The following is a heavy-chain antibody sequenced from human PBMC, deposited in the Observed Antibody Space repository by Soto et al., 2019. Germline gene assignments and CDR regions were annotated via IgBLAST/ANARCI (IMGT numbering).Heavy chain of an antibody. CDR1: GGSINGYY. CDR3: ARRGAGGSDFDY. Sequence: QVQLQESGPGLVRPSETLSLTCTVSGGSINGYYWSWIRQPPGKGLEWIGYIYYSGTTSYNPSLKSRLTISVDTSKNQFSLKLSSVTAADTAVYYCARRGAGGSDFDYWGQGTLVTVSS. D-gene: IGHD6-19*01. CDR2: IYYSGTT. J-gene: IGHJ4*02. V-gene: IGHV4-59*13.